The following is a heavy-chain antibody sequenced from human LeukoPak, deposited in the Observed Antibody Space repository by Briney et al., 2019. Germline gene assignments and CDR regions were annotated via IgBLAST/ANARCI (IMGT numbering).Heavy chain of an antibody. Sequence: GGSLRLSCAASGFTFSSYAMSWVRQAPGKGLEWVSAVTASAGNAYYADSVKGRFTISRDNSKNTLYLQVNSLRAEDTAVYYCAKGDYYGSGSTFKNGMDVWGQGTTVTVSS. J-gene: IGHJ6*02. CDR3: AKGDYYGSGSTFKNGMDV. CDR1: GFTFSSYA. D-gene: IGHD3-10*01. V-gene: IGHV3-23*01. CDR2: VTASAGNA.